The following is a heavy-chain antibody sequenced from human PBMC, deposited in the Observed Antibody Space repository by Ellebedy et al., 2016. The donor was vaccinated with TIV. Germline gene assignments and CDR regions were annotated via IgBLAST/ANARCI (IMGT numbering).Heavy chain of an antibody. CDR3: AREDSTNYGSGYDF. CDR1: GYSFTGYY. J-gene: IGHJ4*02. D-gene: IGHD3-10*01. V-gene: IGHV1-2*02. Sequence: AASVKVSCKASGYSFTGYYMHWARQAPGQGLEWMGWISPTNGGISYAQKFQGRVTMTRDTSISTAYMELSRLRSDDTAVDYCAREDSTNYGSGYDFWGQGTLVTVSS. CDR2: ISPTNGGI.